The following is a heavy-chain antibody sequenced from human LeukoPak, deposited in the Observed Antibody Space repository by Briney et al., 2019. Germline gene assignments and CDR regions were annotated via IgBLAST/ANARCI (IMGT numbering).Heavy chain of an antibody. CDR1: GGSISSGGYS. V-gene: IGHV4-30-2*01. CDR2: IYHSGST. CDR3: ARVKANWELYYFDY. J-gene: IGHJ4*02. Sequence: SQTLSLTCAVSGGSISSGGYSWSWIRQPPGKGLEWIGYIYHSGSTYYNPSLKSRVTISVDRSKNQFSLKLSSVTAADTAVYYCARVKANWELYYFDYWGQGTLVTVSS. D-gene: IGHD1-7*01.